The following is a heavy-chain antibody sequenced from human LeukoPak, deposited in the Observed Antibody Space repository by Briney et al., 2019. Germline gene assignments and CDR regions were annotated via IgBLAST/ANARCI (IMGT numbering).Heavy chain of an antibody. Sequence: GGSLRLSCAASGFTFSSYSMNWVRQAPGKGLEWVSSISSSSSYIYYADSVKGRFTISRDNAKNSLYLQMNSLRAEDTAVYYCARDREMPTITGSLLDYWGQGILVTVSS. CDR2: ISSSSSYI. CDR1: GFTFSSYS. J-gene: IGHJ4*02. CDR3: ARDREMPTITGSLLDY. D-gene: IGHD5-24*01. V-gene: IGHV3-21*01.